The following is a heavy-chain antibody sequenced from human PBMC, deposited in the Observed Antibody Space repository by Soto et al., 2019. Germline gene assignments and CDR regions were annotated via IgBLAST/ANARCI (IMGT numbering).Heavy chain of an antibody. J-gene: IGHJ4*02. CDR1: GFTFSSYA. CDR2: ISSNGGST. D-gene: IGHD6-6*01. Sequence: GGSLRLSCAASGFTFSSYAMHWVRQAPGKGLEYVSAISSNGGSTYYANSVKGRFTISRDNSKNTLYLQMGSLRAEDMAVYYCARGVSYYFDYWGQGTLVTVSS. CDR3: ARGVSYYFDY. V-gene: IGHV3-64*01.